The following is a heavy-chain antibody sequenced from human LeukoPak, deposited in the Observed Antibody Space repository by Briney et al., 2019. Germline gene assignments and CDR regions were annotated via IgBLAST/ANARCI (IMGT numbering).Heavy chain of an antibody. CDR1: GYTFTSYG. V-gene: IGHV1-18*01. J-gene: IGHJ5*02. Sequence: GASVKVSCKASGYTFTSYGISWVRQAPGQGLEWMGWISAYNGNTNYAQKLQGRVTMTTDTSTSTAYMELRSLRSDDTAVYYCARMGNGICSGGSCPESDWFDPWGQGTLVTVSS. CDR3: ARMGNGICSGGSCPESDWFDP. CDR2: ISAYNGNT. D-gene: IGHD2-15*01.